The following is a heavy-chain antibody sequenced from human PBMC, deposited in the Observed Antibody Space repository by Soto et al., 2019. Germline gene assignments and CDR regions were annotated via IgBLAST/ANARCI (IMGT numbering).Heavy chain of an antibody. D-gene: IGHD7-27*01. CDR1: GGSFSAYH. CDR2: IDHTGAT. CDR3: ARSISDSNRHHWGFDF. V-gene: IGHV4-34*01. J-gene: IGHJ4*01. Sequence: KASETLSLTCAVYGGSFSAYHWSWIRQSPGKGLEWIGEIDHTGATNYKPSLRGRVTMSVDTSKNQFSLRLDSVTAADRAVYYCARSISDSNRHHWGFDFWGRGTVVTVSS.